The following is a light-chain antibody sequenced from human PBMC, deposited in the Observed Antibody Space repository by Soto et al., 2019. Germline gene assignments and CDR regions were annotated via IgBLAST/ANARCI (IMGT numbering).Light chain of an antibody. CDR2: DAS. Sequence: EILMTQSPATLSVSPGDRATLSCRSSQSVSTNLAWYQQKPGQPPSLLIYDASTRATGIPARFSGSGSGTDFTLTITSLQSEDVALYYCQRYDDWPLTFGGGTKVEIK. V-gene: IGKV3D-15*01. J-gene: IGKJ4*01. CDR3: QRYDDWPLT. CDR1: QSVSTN.